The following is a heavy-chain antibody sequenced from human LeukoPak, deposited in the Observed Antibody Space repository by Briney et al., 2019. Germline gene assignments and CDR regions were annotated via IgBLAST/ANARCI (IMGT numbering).Heavy chain of an antibody. V-gene: IGHV1-18*01. J-gene: IGHJ4*02. CDR2: ISTYNGDT. Sequence: ASVKVSCKASGYTFTSYDINWVRQAPGQGLEWMGWISTYNGDTNFAQKFQGRVTMTTDTSTSTAYMELRSLRSDDTAVYYCARVGDPDDDNGDYEGAIDYWGQGTLVTVSS. D-gene: IGHD4-17*01. CDR3: ARVGDPDDDNGDYEGAIDY. CDR1: GYTFTSYD.